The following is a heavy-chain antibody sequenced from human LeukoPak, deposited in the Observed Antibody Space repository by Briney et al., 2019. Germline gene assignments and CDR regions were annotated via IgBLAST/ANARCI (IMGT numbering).Heavy chain of an antibody. Sequence: ASVKVSCKASGYTFTSCDINWLRQATGQGPEWMGWLNPNSGKTGYAQKFQGRVTLTHDTATSTAYMELSNLRFEDTAVYYCARGRPGLAAAGTYDFWGQGTLITVSS. CDR3: ARGRPGLAAAGTYDF. CDR2: LNPNSGKT. CDR1: GYTFTSCD. V-gene: IGHV1-8*01. D-gene: IGHD6-13*01. J-gene: IGHJ4*02.